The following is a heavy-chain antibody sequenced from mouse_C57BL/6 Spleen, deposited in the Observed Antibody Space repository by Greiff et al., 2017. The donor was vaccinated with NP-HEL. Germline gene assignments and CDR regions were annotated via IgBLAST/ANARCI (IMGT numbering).Heavy chain of an antibody. D-gene: IGHD2-4*01. CDR1: GYTFTGYW. J-gene: IGHJ3*01. CDR2: ILPGSGST. Sequence: QVQLQQSGAELMKPGASVKLSCKATGYTFTGYWIEWVKQRPGHGLEWIGEILPGSGSTNYNEKFKGKATFTADTSSNTAYMQLSSLTTEDSAIYYCARREGIDYDEGFAYWGQGTLVTVSA. CDR3: ARREGIDYDEGFAY. V-gene: IGHV1-9*01.